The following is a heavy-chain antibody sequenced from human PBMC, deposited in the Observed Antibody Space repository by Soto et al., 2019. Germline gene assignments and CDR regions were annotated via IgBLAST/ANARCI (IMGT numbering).Heavy chain of an antibody. CDR1: GFTFSSYS. Sequence: EVQLVESGGGLVKPGGSLRLSCAASGFTFSSYSMNWVRQAPGKGLEWVSSISSSSSYIYYADSVKGRFTISRDNAKKSLYLQMNSLRAEDTAVYYCARDAGLRWFGELPLDYWGQGTLVTVSS. CDR2: ISSSSSYI. CDR3: ARDAGLRWFGELPLDY. D-gene: IGHD3-10*01. J-gene: IGHJ4*02. V-gene: IGHV3-21*01.